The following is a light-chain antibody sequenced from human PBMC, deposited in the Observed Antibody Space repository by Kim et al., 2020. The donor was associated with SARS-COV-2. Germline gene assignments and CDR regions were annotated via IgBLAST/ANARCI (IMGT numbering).Light chain of an antibody. CDR1: QSVNSN. J-gene: IGKJ4*01. CDR2: GAS. Sequence: GSPGERATLSCRASQSVNSNLAWYQQKPGQAPRLLMYGASTRATGIPARFSGSGSGTEFTLTISSLQSEDFAVYYCQQYNNWPLTFGGGTKVDIK. V-gene: IGKV3-15*01. CDR3: QQYNNWPLT.